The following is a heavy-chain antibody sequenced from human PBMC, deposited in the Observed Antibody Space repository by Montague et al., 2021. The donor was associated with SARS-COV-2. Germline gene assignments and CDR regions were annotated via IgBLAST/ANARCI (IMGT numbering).Heavy chain of an antibody. CDR3: ARVGFYTESYYDY. D-gene: IGHD1-26*01. CDR1: GDSVNNGGYF. V-gene: IGHV4-31*03. CDR2: IFHSGGT. J-gene: IGHJ4*02. Sequence: TLSLTCTVSGDSVNNGGYFWTWVRQPPGRGLEWIGNIFHSGGTHFNPSLKSRITMSLDTSTDQFSLHLSSVTAADTAVYFCARVGFYTESYYDYWGRGTLVTVS.